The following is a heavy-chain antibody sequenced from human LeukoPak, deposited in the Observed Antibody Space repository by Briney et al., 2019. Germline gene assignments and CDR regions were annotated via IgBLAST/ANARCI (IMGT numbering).Heavy chain of an antibody. J-gene: IGHJ4*02. CDR3: AKDGTAAKLAAAGTRGLDY. D-gene: IGHD6-13*01. Sequence: PGGSLRLSCAASGFTFSSYGMHWVRQAPGKGLEWVAFIRYDGSNKYYADSVKGRFTISRDNSKNTLYLQMNSLRAEDTAVYYCAKDGTAAKLAAAGTRGLDYWGQGTLVTVSS. CDR2: IRYDGSNK. V-gene: IGHV3-30*02. CDR1: GFTFSSYG.